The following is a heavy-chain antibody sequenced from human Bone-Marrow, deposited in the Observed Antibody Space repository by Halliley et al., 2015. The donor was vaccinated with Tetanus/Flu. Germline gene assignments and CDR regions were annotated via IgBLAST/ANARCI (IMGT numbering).Heavy chain of an antibody. CDR1: GASVISTAFY. CDR2: IDSAGNT. Sequence: TLSLTCTVSGASVISTAFYWGWVRQPPGKGLEWIGRIDSAGNTHYDPSFEGRVIIAVDTSKNQFSLSLRSVIAADTAVYYCARHRRGQFGWSLSYYFDSWGQGNLVTVSS. J-gene: IGHJ4*02. V-gene: IGHV4-39*01. CDR3: ARHRRGQFGWSLSYYFDS. D-gene: IGHD3-16*02.